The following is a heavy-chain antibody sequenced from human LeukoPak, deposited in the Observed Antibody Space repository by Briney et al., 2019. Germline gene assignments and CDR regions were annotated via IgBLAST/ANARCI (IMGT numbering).Heavy chain of an antibody. CDR1: GGSITSTSFY. CDR2: VYYSGST. Sequence: PSETLSLTCTVSGGSITSTSFYWGWIRQPPGKGLEWIGSVYYSGSTYYNPSLKSRVTISVDTSKNQFSLKLSSVTAADTAVNYCARQRSRWYSDYWGQGTLVTVSS. CDR3: ARQRSRWYSDY. D-gene: IGHD6-13*01. V-gene: IGHV4-39*01. J-gene: IGHJ4*02.